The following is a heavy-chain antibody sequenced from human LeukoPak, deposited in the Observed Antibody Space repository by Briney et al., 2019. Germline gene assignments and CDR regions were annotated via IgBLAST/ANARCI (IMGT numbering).Heavy chain of an antibody. CDR2: ISSSGSTM. Sequence: PGGSLRLSCAASGFTFSSYEMNWVRQAPGKGLEWVSYISSSGSTMFYADSVKGRFTISRDNAKNSLYLQMNSLRAEDTAVYYCARDLLYDSSGIFDYWGQGTLVTVSS. V-gene: IGHV3-48*03. CDR3: ARDLLYDSSGIFDY. CDR1: GFTFSSYE. J-gene: IGHJ4*02. D-gene: IGHD3-22*01.